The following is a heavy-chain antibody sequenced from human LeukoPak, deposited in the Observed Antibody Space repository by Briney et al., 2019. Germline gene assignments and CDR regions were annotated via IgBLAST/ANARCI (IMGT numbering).Heavy chain of an antibody. CDR2: ISGSGGST. CDR3: ARTRSGDTAMGTGCFDP. D-gene: IGHD5-18*01. Sequence: PGGSLRLSCAASGFTFSSSWMTWVRQAPGKGLEWVSAISGSGGSTYYADSVKGRFTIFRDNSKNTLYLQMNSLRVEDTAVYYCARTRSGDTAMGTGCFDPWGQGTLVTVSS. V-gene: IGHV3-23*01. J-gene: IGHJ5*02. CDR1: GFTFSSSW.